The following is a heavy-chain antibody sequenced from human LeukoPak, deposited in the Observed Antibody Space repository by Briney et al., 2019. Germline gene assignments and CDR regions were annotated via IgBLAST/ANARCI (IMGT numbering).Heavy chain of an antibody. Sequence: GASVKVSCKASGFTFTGYYMHWVRQAPGQGLEWMGWINPNSGGTNYAQKFQGRVTMTRDTSISTAYMELSRLRSDDTAVYYCARDSDYDILTGYKNLYYYYYMDVWGKGTTVTVSS. J-gene: IGHJ6*03. D-gene: IGHD3-9*01. CDR3: ARDSDYDILTGYKNLYYYYYMDV. CDR2: INPNSGGT. CDR1: GFTFTGYY. V-gene: IGHV1-2*02.